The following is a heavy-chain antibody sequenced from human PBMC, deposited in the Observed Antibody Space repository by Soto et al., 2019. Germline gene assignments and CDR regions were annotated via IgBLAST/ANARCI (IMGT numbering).Heavy chain of an antibody. Sequence: SSDTRSLTGAVYAGSFRVYYSILLRQPPGKGLEWIGEINHSGSTNYNPSLKSRVTISVDTSKNQFSLKLSSVTAEDTAVYYCAAGDSSDTGDHWGQGTLVTVSS. CDR2: INHSGST. D-gene: IGHD5-18*01. J-gene: IGHJ4*02. CDR3: AAGDSSDTGDH. V-gene: IGHV4-34*01. CDR1: AGSFRVYY.